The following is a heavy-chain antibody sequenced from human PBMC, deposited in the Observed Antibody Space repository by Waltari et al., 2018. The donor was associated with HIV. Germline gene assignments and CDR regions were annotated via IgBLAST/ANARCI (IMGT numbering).Heavy chain of an antibody. D-gene: IGHD6-13*01. V-gene: IGHV3-33*01. CDR2: IWYDGSNK. Sequence: QVQLVESGGGVVQPGRSLRLSCAASGFTFSSYGMHWVRQAPGKGLEWVEVIWYDGSNKYYADSVKGRFTISRDNSKNTLYRQMNSLRAEDTAVYYCARPGIAAANWFDPWGQGTLVTVSS. CDR1: GFTFSSYG. J-gene: IGHJ5*02. CDR3: ARPGIAAANWFDP.